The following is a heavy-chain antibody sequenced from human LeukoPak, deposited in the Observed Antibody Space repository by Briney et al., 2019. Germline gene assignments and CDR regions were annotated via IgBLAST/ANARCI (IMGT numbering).Heavy chain of an antibody. V-gene: IGHV3-48*02. CDR1: GFTFSSYR. CDR3: ARESVSGSYEDS. Sequence: PGGSLRLSCAASGFTFSSYRMNWVRQAPGKGLELFSFISSRGTIYYADSVEGRFTISRDNAKKSLYLQMNSLRDEDTAMYYCARESVSGSYEDSWGQGTLVTVSS. D-gene: IGHD1-26*01. J-gene: IGHJ4*02. CDR2: ISSRGTI.